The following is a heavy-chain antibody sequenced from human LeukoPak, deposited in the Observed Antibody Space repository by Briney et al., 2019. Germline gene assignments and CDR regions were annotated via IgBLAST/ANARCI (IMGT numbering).Heavy chain of an antibody. CDR2: INSDGSST. V-gene: IGHV3-74*01. J-gene: IGHJ4*02. CDR3: VGGGIAAACLDY. Sequence: PGGSLRLSCAASGFTFNTYWMHWVRQAPGKGLVWVSRINSDGSSTSYADSVKGRFTISRDNAKNTLYLQMNSLRAEDTAVYYCVGGGIAAACLDYWGQGTLVTVSS. CDR1: GFTFNTYW. D-gene: IGHD6-13*01.